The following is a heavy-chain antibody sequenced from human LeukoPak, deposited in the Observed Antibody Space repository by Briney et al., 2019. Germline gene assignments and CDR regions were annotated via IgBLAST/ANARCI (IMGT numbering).Heavy chain of an antibody. CDR2: IYYSGST. V-gene: IGHV4-59*01. CDR3: ARDHPDAFDV. CDR1: GGSISSYY. Sequence: SETLSLTCTVSGGSISSYYWSWIRQPPGKGLEWIGYIYYSGSTNYNPSLKSRVTISVDTSKNQFSLKLNTVTAADTAVYYCARDHPDAFDVWGQGTMVTVSS. J-gene: IGHJ3*01.